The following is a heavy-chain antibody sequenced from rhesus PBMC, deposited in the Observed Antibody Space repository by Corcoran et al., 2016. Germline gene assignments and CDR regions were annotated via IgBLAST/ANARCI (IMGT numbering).Heavy chain of an antibody. CDR1: GYSISSGYG. CDR2: FSYSGST. V-gene: IGHV4-122*02. CDR3: ARDWERQPFDY. D-gene: IGHD6-25*01. Sequence: QLQLQESGPGLVKPSETLSLTCAVSGYSISSGYGWSWIRQPPGKGLEWIGYFSYSGSTSYNPSLKSRVTISRDTSKNQFSRKLSSVTAADTAVYYCARDWERQPFDYWGQGVLVTVSS. J-gene: IGHJ4*01.